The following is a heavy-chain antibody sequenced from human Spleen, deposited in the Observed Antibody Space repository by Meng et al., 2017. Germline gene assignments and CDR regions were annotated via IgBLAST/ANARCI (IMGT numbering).Heavy chain of an antibody. CDR3: ARHIITSRPDWFDP. D-gene: IGHD3-10*01. J-gene: IGHJ5*02. V-gene: IGHV4-59*01. Sequence: QVQLQESGPGLVKPSQTLSLPCTVSGASMSSNYWTWVRQSPGKGLEWIGYVYSSGFTNYNPSFKSRVTISEDTSKNQFSLKLTSVTAADTAIYYCARHIITSRPDWFDPWGQGTLVTVSS. CDR1: GASMSSNY. CDR2: VYSSGFT.